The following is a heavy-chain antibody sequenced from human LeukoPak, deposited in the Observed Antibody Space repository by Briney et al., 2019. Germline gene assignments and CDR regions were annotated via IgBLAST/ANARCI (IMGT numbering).Heavy chain of an antibody. J-gene: IGHJ4*02. CDR2: IRYDGSNK. V-gene: IGHV3-30*02. D-gene: IGHD2-2*01. CDR1: GFTFSSYG. Sequence: GGSLRLSCAASGFTFSSYGMHWVRQAPGKGLEWVAFIRYDGSNKYYADSVKGRFTISRDNSKNTLYLQMNSLRAEDTAVYYCAKEPVGYCSSTSCLGGFDYWGQGTLVTVSS. CDR3: AKEPVGYCSSTSCLGGFDY.